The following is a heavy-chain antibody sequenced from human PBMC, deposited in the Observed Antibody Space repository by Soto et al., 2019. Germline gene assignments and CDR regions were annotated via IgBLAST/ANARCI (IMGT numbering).Heavy chain of an antibody. CDR3: ASFFLKIRRSSKSTLFPTRRSSDL. CDR1: GFTFSSYS. J-gene: IGHJ2*01. CDR2: ISSSSSYI. V-gene: IGHV3-21*01. D-gene: IGHD3-3*01. Sequence: GGSLTLSCAASGFTFSSYSMNWVRQAPGKGLEWVSSISSSSSYIYYADSVKGRFTISRDNAKNSLYLQMNSLRAEDTAVYYCASFFLKIRRSSKSTLFPTRRSSDL.